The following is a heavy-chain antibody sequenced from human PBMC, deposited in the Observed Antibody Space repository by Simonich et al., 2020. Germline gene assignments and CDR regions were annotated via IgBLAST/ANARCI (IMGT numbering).Heavy chain of an antibody. J-gene: IGHJ6*02. V-gene: IGHV3-21*01. D-gene: IGHD2-2*01. Sequence: EVQLVESGGGLVKPGGSLRLSCAASGFTFSSYSMIWVRQAPGKGLEWVSSISSSSSYIYYADSVKGRFTISRENAKNSLYLQMNSLRAEDTAVYYCAGGVYCSSTSCSTYYYYGMDVWGQGTTVTVSS. CDR2: ISSSSSYI. CDR1: GFTFSSYS. CDR3: AGGVYCSSTSCSTYYYYGMDV.